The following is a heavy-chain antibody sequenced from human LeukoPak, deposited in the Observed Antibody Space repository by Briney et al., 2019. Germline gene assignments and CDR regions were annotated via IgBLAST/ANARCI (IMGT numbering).Heavy chain of an antibody. V-gene: IGHV1-2*02. D-gene: IGHD3-22*01. CDR2: INPNSGGT. CDR1: GGTFSSYA. CDR3: ARDGAASYYYDSSSLDP. J-gene: IGHJ5*02. Sequence: ASVKVSCKASGGTFSSYAISWVRQAPGQGLEWMGWINPNSGGTNYAQKFQGRVTMTRDTSISTAYMELSRLRSDDTAVYYCARDGAASYYYDSSSLDPWGQGTLVTVSS.